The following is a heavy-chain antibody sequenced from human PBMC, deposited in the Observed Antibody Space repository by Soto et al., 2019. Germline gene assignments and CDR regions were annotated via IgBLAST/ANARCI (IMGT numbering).Heavy chain of an antibody. J-gene: IGHJ5*02. V-gene: IGHV1-2*04. CDR1: GYTFTGYY. Sequence: ASVKVSCKASGYTFTGYYMHWVRQAPGQGLEWMGWINPNSGGTNYAQKFQGWVTMTRDTSISTAYMELSRLRSDDTAVYYCARGANYAQNNWFDPWGQGTLVTV. CDR3: ARGANYAQNNWFDP. CDR2: INPNSGGT. D-gene: IGHD2-2*01.